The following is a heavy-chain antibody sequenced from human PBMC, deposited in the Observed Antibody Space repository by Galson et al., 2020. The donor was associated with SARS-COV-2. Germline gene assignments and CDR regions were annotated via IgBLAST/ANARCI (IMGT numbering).Heavy chain of an antibody. CDR2: ISHSGGT. CDR1: GTSISSGSYS. J-gene: IGHJ3*02. CDR3: ARLHYGEYVPGAFVI. V-gene: IGHV4-30-2*01. Sequence: SETLSLTCAVSGTSISSGSYSWNWLRQPPGKGLEWTGYISHSGGTYYNPTLKSRVTISGARSKNQFLLRLSSVTAAATAVYYCARLHYGEYVPGAFVIWGTGTRVTVSS. D-gene: IGHD4-17*01.